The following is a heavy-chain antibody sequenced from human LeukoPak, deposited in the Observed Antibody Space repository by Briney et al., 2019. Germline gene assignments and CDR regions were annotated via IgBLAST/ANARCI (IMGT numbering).Heavy chain of an antibody. J-gene: IGHJ4*02. CDR2: IYPGDSDT. Sequence: GESLKISCKGSGYSFTSYWIGWVRQMPGKGLEWMGIIYPGDSDTRYSPSFQGQVTISADKSISTPDLQWSSLKASDTAMYYCARGYYYGSGSYYPFDYWGQGTLVTVSS. V-gene: IGHV5-51*01. CDR1: GYSFTSYW. D-gene: IGHD3-10*01. CDR3: ARGYYYGSGSYYPFDY.